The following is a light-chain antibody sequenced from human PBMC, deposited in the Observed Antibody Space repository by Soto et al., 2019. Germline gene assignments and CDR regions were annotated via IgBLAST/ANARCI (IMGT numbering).Light chain of an antibody. V-gene: IGKV3-15*01. J-gene: IGKJ2*01. CDR3: QQHNHWPS. CDR1: QSIASN. Sequence: EIVMTQSPATLPVSPGESATLSCRASQSIASNLAWYQQKPGQAPRLLIHSASAWATGIPPRFSGSGSGTEFTLTISSLQSEDFAVYYCQQHNHWPSFGQGTNLEIK. CDR2: SAS.